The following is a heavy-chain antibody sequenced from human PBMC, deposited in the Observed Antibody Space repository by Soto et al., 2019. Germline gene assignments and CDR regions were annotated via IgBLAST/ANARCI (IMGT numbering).Heavy chain of an antibody. V-gene: IGHV3-33*01. CDR1: GFTFSSYA. D-gene: IGHD3-3*01. CDR2: LWYDGSNI. Sequence: QVQLVESGGGVVQPGKSLRLSCTTSGFTFSSYAMHWVRQAPGKGLEWVAVLWYDGSNIQYADSVKGRFTISRDNSKSTEYLQMDSLTAEDTAVYYCARDVNDFWSGYLYWGQGTLVTVSS. J-gene: IGHJ4*02. CDR3: ARDVNDFWSGYLY.